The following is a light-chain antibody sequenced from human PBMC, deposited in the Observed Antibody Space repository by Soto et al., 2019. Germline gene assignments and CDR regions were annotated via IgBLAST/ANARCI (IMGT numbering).Light chain of an antibody. CDR2: EVS. Sequence: QSALTQPPSVSGSPGQSVTISCTGTSSDVGSYSRVSWYQQPPGTAPKVIIHEVSNRPSGVPDRFSGSKSGNTASLTISGLQAEDEADYYCSSFTSSSTYVFGTGTKVTGL. CDR1: SSDVGSYSR. V-gene: IGLV2-18*02. J-gene: IGLJ1*01. CDR3: SSFTSSSTYV.